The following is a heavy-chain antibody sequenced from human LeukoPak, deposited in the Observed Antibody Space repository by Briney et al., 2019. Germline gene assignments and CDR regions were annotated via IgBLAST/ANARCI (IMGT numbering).Heavy chain of an antibody. V-gene: IGHV3-23*01. J-gene: IGHJ4*02. CDR1: GFTFSSYA. CDR3: AKSSSGFYRRFDY. CDR2: ISDSGGST. Sequence: PGRSLRLSCAASGFTFSSYAMSWVRQAPGKGLEWVSVISDSGGSTYYADSVRGRFTISRDNSKNTLYLQMNSLRAEDTAIYYCAKSSSGFYRRFDYWGQGTLVTVSS. D-gene: IGHD3-22*01.